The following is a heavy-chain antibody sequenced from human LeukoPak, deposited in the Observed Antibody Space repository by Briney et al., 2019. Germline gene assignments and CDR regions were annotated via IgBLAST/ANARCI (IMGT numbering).Heavy chain of an antibody. V-gene: IGHV4-31*03. J-gene: IGHJ4*02. CDR3: ARAVYSSSWYRGGFDY. CDR1: GGSISSGGYY. D-gene: IGHD6-13*01. Sequence: SETLSLTCTVSGGSISSGGYYWSWIRQHPGKGLEWIGYIYYSGSTYYNPSLKSRVTISVDTSKNQFSLKLSSVTAADTAVYYCARAVYSSSWYRGGFDYWGQGTLVTVSS. CDR2: IYYSGST.